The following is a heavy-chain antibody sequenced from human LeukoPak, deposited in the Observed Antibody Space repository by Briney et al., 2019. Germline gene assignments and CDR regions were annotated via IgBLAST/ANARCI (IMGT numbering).Heavy chain of an antibody. Sequence: PGGSLRLSCAASGFTFSSYGMHWVRQAPGKGLEWVAFIRYDGSNKYYADSVKGRFTISRDNSKNTLYLQMNSLRAEDTAMYYCGRDIRSLLWFGELLGYFDYWGQGILVTVSS. CDR2: IRYDGSNK. CDR1: GFTFSSYG. D-gene: IGHD3-10*01. CDR3: GRDIRSLLWFGELLGYFDY. V-gene: IGHV3-30*02. J-gene: IGHJ4*02.